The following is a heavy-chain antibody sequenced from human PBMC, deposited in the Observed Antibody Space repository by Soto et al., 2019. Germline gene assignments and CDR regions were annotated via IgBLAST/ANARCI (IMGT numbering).Heavy chain of an antibody. Sequence: EVQLVESGEGLVQPGGSLRLSCAASGFTFSNYAMHWFGQAPGKGLEYVSAISGNGFSTYYGDSVRGRFIISRDNSKNTLYLQMGSLRAEDMAVYYCARGPSTVATWLDYWGQGTLVTVSS. CDR2: ISGNGFST. D-gene: IGHD4-17*01. J-gene: IGHJ4*02. CDR1: GFTFSNYA. CDR3: ARGPSTVATWLDY. V-gene: IGHV3-64*02.